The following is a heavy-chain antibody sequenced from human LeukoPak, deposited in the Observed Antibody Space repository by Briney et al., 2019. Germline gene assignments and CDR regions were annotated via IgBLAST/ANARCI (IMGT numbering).Heavy chain of an antibody. V-gene: IGHV3-23*01. CDR1: GFTFSSYA. J-gene: IGHJ4*02. CDR3: ATGEYYADSTTRGGMKFDF. Sequence: GGSLRLSCAASGFTFSSYAMSWVRQAPGKGLEWVSAISGSGGSTYYADSVKGRFTISRDNSKNTLYLQMNSLRAEDTAVYYCATGEYYADSTTRGGMKFDFWGQGTLVIVSS. D-gene: IGHD3-16*01. CDR2: ISGSGGST.